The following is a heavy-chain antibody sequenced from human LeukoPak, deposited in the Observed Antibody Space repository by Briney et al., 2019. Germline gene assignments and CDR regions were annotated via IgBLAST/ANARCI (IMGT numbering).Heavy chain of an antibody. CDR2: IWYDGSNK. CDR1: GFTFSSYG. V-gene: IGHV3-33*01. CDR3: ARSLLVTAIPPFGY. J-gene: IGHJ4*02. Sequence: GGSLRLSCAASGFTFSSYGMHWVRQAPGKGLEWVAVIWYDGSNKYYADSVKGRFTISRDNAKNSLYLQMNSLRAEDTAVYYCARSLLVTAIPPFGYWGQGTLVTVSS. D-gene: IGHD2-21*02.